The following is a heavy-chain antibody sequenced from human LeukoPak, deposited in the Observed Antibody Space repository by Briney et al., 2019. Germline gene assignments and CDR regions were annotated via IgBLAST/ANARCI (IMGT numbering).Heavy chain of an antibody. J-gene: IGHJ6*02. CDR3: ARDPKAYGSGYHYYYYHMDV. Sequence: GGSLRLSCAASGFTFSSYGMHWVRQAPGKGLEWVAVIWYDGSNKYYADSVKGRFTISRDNSKNTLYLQMNILRAEDTAVYYCARDPKAYGSGYHYYYYHMDVWGQGTTVTVSS. CDR2: IWYDGSNK. V-gene: IGHV3-33*01. D-gene: IGHD3-22*01. CDR1: GFTFSSYG.